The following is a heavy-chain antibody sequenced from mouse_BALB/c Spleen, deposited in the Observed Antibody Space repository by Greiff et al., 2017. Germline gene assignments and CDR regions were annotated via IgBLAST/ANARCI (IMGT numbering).Heavy chain of an antibody. CDR1: GFTFSSYG. D-gene: IGHD1-1*01. CDR2: ISSGGSYT. CDR3: ARQGVITTVYAMDY. Sequence: VQVVESGGDLVKPGGSLKLSCAASGFTFSSYGMSWVRQTPDKRLEWVATISSGGSYTYYPDSVKGRFTISRDNAKNTLYLQMSSLKSEDTAMYYCARQGVITTVYAMDYWGQGTSVTVSS. J-gene: IGHJ4*01. V-gene: IGHV5-6*01.